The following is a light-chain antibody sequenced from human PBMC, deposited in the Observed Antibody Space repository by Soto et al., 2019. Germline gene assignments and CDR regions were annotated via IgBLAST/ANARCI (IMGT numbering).Light chain of an antibody. Sequence: DLQMTQSPSTLSAFVGDRVTITCRASQSISTWLAWYQQKPGKAPKLLIYKASSLETGVPSKFSGSGSGTEFTLPISSLQPDDFATYYCQQYDSYPLTFGQGTKVEIK. CDR2: KAS. CDR3: QQYDSYPLT. CDR1: QSISTW. J-gene: IGKJ1*01. V-gene: IGKV1-5*03.